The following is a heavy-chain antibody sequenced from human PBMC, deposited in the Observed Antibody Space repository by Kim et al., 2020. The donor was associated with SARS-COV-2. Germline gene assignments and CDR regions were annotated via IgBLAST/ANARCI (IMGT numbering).Heavy chain of an antibody. D-gene: IGHD3-10*01. Sequence: GGSLRLSCAASGFTFNNYAMSWVRQAPGKGLEWVSGISGSGGNTYYADSVKGRFTISRDNSKNTLYLQMNSLRAEDTALYYCAKLRWFGTSGSMDVWGQGTTVTVSS. CDR1: GFTFNNYA. J-gene: IGHJ6*02. CDR2: ISGSGGNT. V-gene: IGHV3-23*01. CDR3: AKLRWFGTSGSMDV.